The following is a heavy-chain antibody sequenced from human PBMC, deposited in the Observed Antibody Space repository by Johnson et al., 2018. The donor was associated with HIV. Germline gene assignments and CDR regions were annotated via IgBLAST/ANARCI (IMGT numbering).Heavy chain of an antibody. CDR2: INWNGGST. D-gene: IGHD6-19*01. CDR1: GFIFDDYG. V-gene: IGHV3-20*04. Sequence: VQLVESGGGVVQPGRSLRLSCAASGFIFDDYGMSWVRQAPGKGLEWVSGINWNGGSTGYADSVKGRFIISRDNAKNSLFLQLNSLRVGDTGLYYCVSVVRMPFSSDWKCFDIWGQGTMVTVSS. CDR3: VSVVRMPFSSDWKCFDI. J-gene: IGHJ3*02.